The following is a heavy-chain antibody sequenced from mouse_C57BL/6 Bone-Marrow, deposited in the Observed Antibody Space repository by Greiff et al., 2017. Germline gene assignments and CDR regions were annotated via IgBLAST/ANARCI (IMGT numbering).Heavy chain of an antibody. J-gene: IGHJ4*01. CDR3: ARDRGKWLLWGMDY. D-gene: IGHD2-3*01. CDR2: ISDGGSYT. Sequence: EVQLVESGGGLVKPGGSLKLSCAASGFTFSSYAMSWVRQTPEKRLEWVATISDGGSYTYYPDNVKGRFTISRDNAKNNLYLQMRHLKSEDTAMYYCARDRGKWLLWGMDYWGQGTSVTVSS. CDR1: GFTFSSYA. V-gene: IGHV5-4*01.